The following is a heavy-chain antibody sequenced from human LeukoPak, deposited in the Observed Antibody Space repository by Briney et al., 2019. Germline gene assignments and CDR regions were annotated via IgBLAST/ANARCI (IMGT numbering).Heavy chain of an antibody. Sequence: PGGSLRLSCAASGFTFSTYSMNWVRQAPGKGLEWVSSISSSSSYIYYADSVKGRFTISRDNAKNSLYLQMNSLRAEDTAVYYCARPIAAAGFYDAFDIWGQGTMVTVSS. CDR2: ISSSSSYI. CDR3: ARPIAAAGFYDAFDI. D-gene: IGHD6-13*01. V-gene: IGHV3-21*01. J-gene: IGHJ3*02. CDR1: GFTFSTYS.